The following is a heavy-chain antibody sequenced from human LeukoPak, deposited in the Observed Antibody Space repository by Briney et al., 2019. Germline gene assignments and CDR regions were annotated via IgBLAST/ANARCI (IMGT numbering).Heavy chain of an antibody. CDR2: IRYDGTNK. D-gene: IGHD1-26*01. J-gene: IGHJ4*02. Sequence: PGGSLRLSCAASGFTFSSYGMHWVRQAPGKGLEWVAFIRYDGTNKYYADSVKGRFTISRDNSKNTLYLQMNSLRVEDTAVYYCTRDPIMGSPDYFDYWGQGTLVTVSS. CDR3: TRDPIMGSPDYFDY. V-gene: IGHV3-30*02. CDR1: GFTFSSYG.